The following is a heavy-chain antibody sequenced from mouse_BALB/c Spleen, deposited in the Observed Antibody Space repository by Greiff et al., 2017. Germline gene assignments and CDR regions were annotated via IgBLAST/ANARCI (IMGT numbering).Heavy chain of an antibody. CDR2: INSNGGST. J-gene: IGHJ4*01. Sequence: EVQVVESGGGLVKLGGSLKLSCAASGFTFSSYYMSWVRQTPEKRLELVAAINSNGGSTYYPDTVKGRFTISRDNAKNTLYLQMSSLKSEDTAMYYCARGGPYYDLYYAMDYWGQGTSVTVSS. CDR1: GFTFSSYY. V-gene: IGHV5-6-2*01. CDR3: ARGGPYYDLYYAMDY. D-gene: IGHD2-4*01.